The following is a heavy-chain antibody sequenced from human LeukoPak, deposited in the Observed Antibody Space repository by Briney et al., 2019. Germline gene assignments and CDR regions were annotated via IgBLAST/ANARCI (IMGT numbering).Heavy chain of an antibody. D-gene: IGHD2-15*01. CDR2: ISGSGGST. CDR1: GFTFSSYA. CDR3: AKEGVVVVVAANDY. V-gene: IGHV3-23*01. Sequence: GGSLRLSCAASGFTFSSYAMSWVRQAPGKGLEWVSAISGSGGSTYYADSVKGRFTISRDNSKNTLYVQISSLRAEDTVVYHCAKEGVVVVVAANDYSGQGTLVTVSS. J-gene: IGHJ4*02.